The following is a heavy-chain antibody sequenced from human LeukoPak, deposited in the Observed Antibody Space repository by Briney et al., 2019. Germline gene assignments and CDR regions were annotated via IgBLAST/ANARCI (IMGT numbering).Heavy chain of an antibody. CDR1: GFTFSSYS. V-gene: IGHV3-48*04. Sequence: QPGGSLRLSCAASGFTFSSYSMNWVRRAPGKGLEWVSYISSSSSTIYYADSVKGRFTISRDNAKNSLYLQMNSLRAEDTAVYYCARDHPYFFDYWGQGSLVTVSS. J-gene: IGHJ4*02. CDR3: ARDHPYFFDY. CDR2: ISSSSSTI.